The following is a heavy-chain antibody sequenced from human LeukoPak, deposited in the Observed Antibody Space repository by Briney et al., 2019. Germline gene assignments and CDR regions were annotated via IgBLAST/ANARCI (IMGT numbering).Heavy chain of an antibody. Sequence: GGSLRLSCATSGFDFSDAWMSWVRQAPGKGLEWVGRIKRKTHGGTTQYGAPVKGRFAISRDDSKNTLYLQMNSLTTEDTGVYLCTTEVVVTSYFDFWGHGALVTVSS. CDR3: TTEVVVTSYFDF. J-gene: IGHJ4*01. CDR1: GFDFSDAW. V-gene: IGHV3-15*05. CDR2: IKRKTHGGTT. D-gene: IGHD2-21*02.